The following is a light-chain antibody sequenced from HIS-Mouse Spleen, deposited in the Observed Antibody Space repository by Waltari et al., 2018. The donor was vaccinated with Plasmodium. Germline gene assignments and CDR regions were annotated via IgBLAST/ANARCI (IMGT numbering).Light chain of an antibody. CDR1: QGVLYSSNNKND. CDR2: WAS. CDR3: QQYYSTPLT. V-gene: IGKV4-1*01. J-gene: IGKJ4*01. Sequence: DIVMTQSPDSLAVSLGERATINCKSSQGVLYSSNNKNDLAWYKQKPGQPPKLLIYWASTRESGVPDRVSGGGSGTEFTLTISSRQAEDVAVYYCQQYYSTPLTFGGGTKVEIK.